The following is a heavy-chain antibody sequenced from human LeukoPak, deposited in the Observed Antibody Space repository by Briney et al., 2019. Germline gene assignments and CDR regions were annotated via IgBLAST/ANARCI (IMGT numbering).Heavy chain of an antibody. D-gene: IGHD6-13*01. Sequence: SETLSLTCTVSGGSISSSSYYWGWIRQPPGKGLEWIGSIYYSGSTYYNPSLKIRVTISVDTSKNQFSLKLSSVTAADTAVYYCARRVIAAAITRYFDLWGRGTLVTVSS. CDR1: GGSISSSSYY. CDR2: IYYSGST. CDR3: ARRVIAAAITRYFDL. V-gene: IGHV4-39*01. J-gene: IGHJ2*01.